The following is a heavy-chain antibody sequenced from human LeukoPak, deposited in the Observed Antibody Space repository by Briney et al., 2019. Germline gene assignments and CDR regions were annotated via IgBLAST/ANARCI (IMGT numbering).Heavy chain of an antibody. D-gene: IGHD6-19*01. CDR2: FHSDGDT. V-gene: IGHV3-66*04. Sequence: GGSLRLSCAASGFIVSTMYMSWVRQAQGKGLEWVSDFHSDGDTYYADSVKGRFTISRDNSKNTLCLEMNSLRAEDTAVYYCAGLHLTYSSGWYWVDYWGQGALVTVSS. J-gene: IGHJ4*02. CDR1: GFIVSTMY. CDR3: AGLHLTYSSGWYWVDY.